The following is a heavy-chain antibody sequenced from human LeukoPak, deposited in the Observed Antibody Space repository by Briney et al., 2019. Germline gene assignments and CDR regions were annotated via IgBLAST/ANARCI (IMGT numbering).Heavy chain of an antibody. Sequence: GGSLRLSCAVSGFTFSSSWMHWVRQAPRKGLVWVSHIKTDGSTTAYADSVKGRFTISRDNAKNTLYLQMNSLGAEDTGVYYCARGNQQLPRSTPDYWGQGTLVTVSS. CDR3: ARGNQQLPRSTPDY. CDR1: GFTFSSSW. V-gene: IGHV3-74*01. J-gene: IGHJ4*02. D-gene: IGHD2-2*01. CDR2: IKTDGSTT.